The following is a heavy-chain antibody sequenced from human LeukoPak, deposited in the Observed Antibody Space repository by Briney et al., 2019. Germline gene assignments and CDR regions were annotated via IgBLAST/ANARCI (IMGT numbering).Heavy chain of an antibody. CDR3: ARVGSSTSYYYYMDV. CDR2: MNPNSGNT. Sequence: ASVTVSCKASGYTFTSYDINWVRQATGQGLEWMGSMNPNSGNTGYEQKFQGRVTITRNTSISTAYMELSSLRSEDTAVYSCARVGSSTSYYYYMDVWGKGTTVTVSS. V-gene: IGHV1-8*03. D-gene: IGHD2-2*01. J-gene: IGHJ6*03. CDR1: GYTFTSYD.